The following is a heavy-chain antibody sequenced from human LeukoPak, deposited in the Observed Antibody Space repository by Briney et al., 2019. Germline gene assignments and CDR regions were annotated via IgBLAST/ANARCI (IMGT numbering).Heavy chain of an antibody. CDR2: IYTSGGT. Sequence: SETLSLTCTVSGGPISSYYWSWIRQPAGKGLEWIGRIYTSGGTNYNPSLKSRVTMSVDTSKNQFSLKLSSVTAADTAVYYCARGYSSGWTLYYFDYWGQGTLVTVSS. CDR3: ARGYSSGWTLYYFDY. J-gene: IGHJ4*02. V-gene: IGHV4-4*07. D-gene: IGHD6-19*01. CDR1: GGPISSYY.